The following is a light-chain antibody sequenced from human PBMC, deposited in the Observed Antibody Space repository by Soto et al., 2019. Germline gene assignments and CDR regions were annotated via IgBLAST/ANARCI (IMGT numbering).Light chain of an antibody. J-gene: IGLJ2*01. CDR3: QSYDSSLSGVV. CDR1: FSNIGAGYD. V-gene: IGLV1-40*01. CDR2: GNS. Sequence: QSVLTQPPSVSGAPGQRVTISCTGSFSNIGAGYDVHWYQQLPGTAPKLLIYGNSNRLSGVPDRFSGSKSGTSASLAITGLQAEDEADYYCQSYDSSLSGVVFGGGTKLTVL.